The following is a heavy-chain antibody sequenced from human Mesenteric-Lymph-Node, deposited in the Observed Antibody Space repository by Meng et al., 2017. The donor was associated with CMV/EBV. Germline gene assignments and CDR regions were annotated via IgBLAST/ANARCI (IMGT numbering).Heavy chain of an antibody. Sequence: RVSCKASGYTFTSYAMSWVRQAPGQGLEWMGWINTNTGNPTYAQGFTGRFVFSLDTSVSAAYLEISSLRTEDTAVYYCARGMVRGDFWGQGALVTVYS. V-gene: IGHV7-4-1*02. CDR2: INTNTGNP. D-gene: IGHD3-10*01. CDR1: GYTFTSYA. J-gene: IGHJ4*02. CDR3: ARGMVRGDF.